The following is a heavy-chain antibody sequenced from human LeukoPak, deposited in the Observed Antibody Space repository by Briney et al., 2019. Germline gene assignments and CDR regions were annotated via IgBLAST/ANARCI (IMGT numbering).Heavy chain of an antibody. D-gene: IGHD4-17*01. CDR1: GGSISSYY. J-gene: IGHJ4*02. CDR3: ARWFWAGSDYGDYGIDY. CDR2: IYYSGST. Sequence: SETLSLTCTVSGGSISSYYWSWIRQPPGKGLEWIGYIYYSGSTNYNPSLKSRVTISVDTSKNQFSLKLSSVTAADTAVYYCARWFWAGSDYGDYGIDYWGQGTLVTVSS. V-gene: IGHV4-59*01.